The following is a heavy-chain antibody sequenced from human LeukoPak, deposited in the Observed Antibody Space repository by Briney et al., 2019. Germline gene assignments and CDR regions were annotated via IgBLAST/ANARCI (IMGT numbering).Heavy chain of an antibody. CDR2: VYYSGRT. J-gene: IGHJ4*02. CDR1: GGSISSSSYY. Sequence: ETLSLTCTVSGGSISSSSYYWGRIRQPPGKGREGSRSVYYSGRTYYNPSLKSRVTISLDTSKHQFSLNLSSVTAADTAVYYCASGEWWLTAGAYYFDYWGQGTLVTVS. V-gene: IGHV4-39*01. CDR3: ASGEWWLTAGAYYFDY. D-gene: IGHD2-8*01.